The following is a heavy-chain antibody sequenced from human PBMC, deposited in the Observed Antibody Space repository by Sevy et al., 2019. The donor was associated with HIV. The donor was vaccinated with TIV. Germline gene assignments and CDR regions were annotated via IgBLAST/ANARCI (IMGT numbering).Heavy chain of an antibody. Sequence: SETLSLTCAVYGGSFAYYCSWIRQPPGKGLEWIGEINHSGSTHYNPSLKSRVTISVDTSKNQFSLKLNSVTAADTAMYYCARHSYGSGTSFYYYGMDVWGQGTTVTVSS. D-gene: IGHD3-10*01. CDR2: INHSGST. J-gene: IGHJ6*02. V-gene: IGHV4-34*01. CDR1: GGSFAYY. CDR3: ARHSYGSGTSFYYYGMDV.